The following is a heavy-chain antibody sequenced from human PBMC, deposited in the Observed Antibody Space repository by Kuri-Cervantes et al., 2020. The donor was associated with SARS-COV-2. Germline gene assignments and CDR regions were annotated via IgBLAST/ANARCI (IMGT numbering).Heavy chain of an antibody. CDR2: IYYSGST. V-gene: IGHV4-39*07. Sequence: GSLRLSCTVSGGSISSSGHYWGWIRQAPGKGLEWIGSIYYSGSTYYNPSLKSRVTVSVDTSKNQFSLKLSSVIAADTTVYYCASSMVRGVPGLINWFDPWGQGTLVTVSS. CDR1: GGSISSSGHY. CDR3: ASSMVRGVPGLINWFDP. D-gene: IGHD3-10*01. J-gene: IGHJ5*02.